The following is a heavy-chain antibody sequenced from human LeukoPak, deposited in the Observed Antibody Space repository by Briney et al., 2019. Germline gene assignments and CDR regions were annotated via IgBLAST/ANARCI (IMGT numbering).Heavy chain of an antibody. D-gene: IGHD5/OR15-5a*01. Sequence: SETLSLTCTVSGGSISSYYWSWIRQPPGKGLEWIGYIYYSGSTNYNPSLKSRVTISVDTSKNQFSLKLSSVTAADTAVYYCARFGFIASGAMVDYWGQGTLVTVSS. J-gene: IGHJ4*02. CDR2: IYYSGST. CDR3: ARFGFIASGAMVDY. CDR1: GGSISSYY. V-gene: IGHV4-59*12.